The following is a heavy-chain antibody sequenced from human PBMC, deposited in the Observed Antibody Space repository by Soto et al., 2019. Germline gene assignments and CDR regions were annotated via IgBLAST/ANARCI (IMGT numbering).Heavy chain of an antibody. J-gene: IGHJ6*03. CDR3: ARRAGGYCGGDCPNTYYYYMDV. CDR2: IYYSGST. D-gene: IGHD2-21*01. V-gene: IGHV4-59*08. CDR1: GGSISSYY. Sequence: QVQLQESGPGLVKPSETLSLTCTVSGGSISSYYWSWMRQPPGKGLEWIGYIYYSGSTNYNPSLKSRVTISVDTSKNQFSLKLSSVTAADTAVYYCARRAGGYCGGDCPNTYYYYMDVWGKGTTVTVSS.